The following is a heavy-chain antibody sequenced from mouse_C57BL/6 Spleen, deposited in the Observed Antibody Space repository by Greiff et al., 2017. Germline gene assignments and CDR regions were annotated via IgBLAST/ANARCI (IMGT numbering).Heavy chain of an antibody. Sequence: VQLQQSGAELVRPGTSVKVSCKASGYAFTNYLIEWVKQRPGQGLEWIGVINPGSGGTNYNEKFKGKATLTADKSSSTAYMQLSSLTSEDSAVYFCARVGDYDGGYAMDYWGKGTSVTVSS. D-gene: IGHD2-4*01. CDR1: GYAFTNYL. CDR2: INPGSGGT. CDR3: ARVGDYDGGYAMDY. J-gene: IGHJ4*01. V-gene: IGHV1-54*01.